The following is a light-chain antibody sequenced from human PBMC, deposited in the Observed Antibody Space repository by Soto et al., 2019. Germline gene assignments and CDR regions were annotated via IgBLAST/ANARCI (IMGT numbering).Light chain of an antibody. Sequence: DIQMTQSPSTLPASVVDKVTITRRASQSVRNYLAWYQQKPGKAPRLLIYKASNLESGVPSRFSASGSGTEFTLTISSLQPDDFATYYCQQYNSYSRTFGQGTKVDI. CDR2: KAS. CDR1: QSVRNY. CDR3: QQYNSYSRT. J-gene: IGKJ1*01. V-gene: IGKV1-5*03.